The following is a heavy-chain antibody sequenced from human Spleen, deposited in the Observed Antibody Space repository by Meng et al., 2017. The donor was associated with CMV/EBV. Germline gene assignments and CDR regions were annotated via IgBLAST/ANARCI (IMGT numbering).Heavy chain of an antibody. Sequence: GESLKISCAASGFTFSSYGMHWVRQAPGKGLEWVAFIRYGGSDKYYAESVKGRFTISRDNSKNTLYLQMNSLRPEDTAVYHCAKVDGSTYAGDHWGQGTLVTVSS. J-gene: IGHJ4*02. V-gene: IGHV3-30*02. CDR1: GFTFSSYG. D-gene: IGHD2-2*01. CDR2: IRYGGSDK. CDR3: AKVDGSTYAGDH.